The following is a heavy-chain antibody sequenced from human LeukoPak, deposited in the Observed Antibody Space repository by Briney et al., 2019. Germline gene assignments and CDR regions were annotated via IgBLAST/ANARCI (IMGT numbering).Heavy chain of an antibody. V-gene: IGHV3-30*02. Sequence: GGSLRLSCAASGFTFSNYGIHWVRQAPGQGLEWVAFIRYDGSNKYYADSVQGRFTISRDNSKNTLYLQMNSLRPEDTAVYYCAKVGPRFGRHWYFDLWGRGTLVTVSS. D-gene: IGHD3-10*01. CDR1: GFTFSNYG. CDR2: IRYDGSNK. CDR3: AKVGPRFGRHWYFDL. J-gene: IGHJ2*01.